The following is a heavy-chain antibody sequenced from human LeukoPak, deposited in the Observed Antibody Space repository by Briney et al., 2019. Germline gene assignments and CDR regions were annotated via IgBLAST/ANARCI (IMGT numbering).Heavy chain of an antibody. CDR1: GFTFSIYE. CDR2: INTDSSSI. V-gene: IGHV3-48*03. CDR3: PRDATLIPGTVYFDY. Sequence: GGSLRLSCAASGFTFSIYEMNWVRQAPGEGLEWISHINTDSSSIHYADSMKGRFTISRDNAKNSLYLQMNSLRGEDTAIYYCPRDATLIPGTVYFDYWGQGALVTVSS. D-gene: IGHD2-15*01. J-gene: IGHJ4*02.